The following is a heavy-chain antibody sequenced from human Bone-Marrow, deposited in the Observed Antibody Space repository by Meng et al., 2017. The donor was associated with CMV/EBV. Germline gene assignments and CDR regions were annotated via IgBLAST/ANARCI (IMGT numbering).Heavy chain of an antibody. Sequence: AAGCTFSSYAMSRVHQAPGKGLEWVSAISGSGGSTSYADSVKGRFTISRDNSKNTLYLQMNSLRAEDTAVYYCAKVLGSGSFPVDYWGQGTLVTVSS. CDR3: AKVLGSGSFPVDY. J-gene: IGHJ4*02. V-gene: IGHV3-23*01. D-gene: IGHD3-10*01. CDR2: ISGSGGST. CDR1: GCTFSSYA.